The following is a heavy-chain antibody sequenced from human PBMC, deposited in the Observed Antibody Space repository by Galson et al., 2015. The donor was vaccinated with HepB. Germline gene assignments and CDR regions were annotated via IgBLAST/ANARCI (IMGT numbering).Heavy chain of an antibody. V-gene: IGHV3-48*04. CDR1: GFTFSTYG. D-gene: IGHD5-12*01. J-gene: IGHJ4*02. Sequence: SLRLSCAVSGFTFSTYGMNWVRQAPGKGLEWVSYISSSSSIRNYADSVKGRFTISRDNAKNSLYLQMNSLRAEDTAVYYCAFLRGYDLKPLDYWGQGTLVTVSS. CDR3: AFLRGYDLKPLDY. CDR2: ISSSSSIR.